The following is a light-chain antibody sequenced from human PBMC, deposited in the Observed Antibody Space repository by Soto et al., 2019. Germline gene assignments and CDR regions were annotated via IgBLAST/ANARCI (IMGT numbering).Light chain of an antibody. V-gene: IGKV2-30*01. Sequence: DVVLTQSPLSLSVTLGQPASISCRSSQSLQYSNGNTYLNWFHQRPGQSPRRLIYNVSNRDSGVPDRFSGSGSGTDFTLRISRVEAEDVGVYYCMQSIHWPTYTFGQGTKLEIK. CDR3: MQSIHWPTYT. J-gene: IGKJ2*01. CDR1: QSLQYSNGNTY. CDR2: NVS.